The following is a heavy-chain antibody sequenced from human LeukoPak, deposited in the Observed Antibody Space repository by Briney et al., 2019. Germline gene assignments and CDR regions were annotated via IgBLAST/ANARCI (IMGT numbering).Heavy chain of an antibody. Sequence: GGSLRLSCAASGFTFSSYGMHWVRQAPGKGLEWVAVICYDGSNKYYADSVKSRFTISRDNSKNTLYLQMNSLRAEDTAVYYCAREEPAAIPYYYYGMDVWGQGTTVTVSS. CDR2: ICYDGSNK. CDR1: GFTFSSYG. D-gene: IGHD2-2*02. J-gene: IGHJ6*02. CDR3: AREEPAAIPYYYYGMDV. V-gene: IGHV3-33*01.